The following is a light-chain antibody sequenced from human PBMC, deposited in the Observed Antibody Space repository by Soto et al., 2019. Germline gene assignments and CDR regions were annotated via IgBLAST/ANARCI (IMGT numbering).Light chain of an antibody. Sequence: DIQMTQSPSSLSASVGDRVTITCRASQGIGNDLGWYQQKPGKAPKRLIYATSTLQSGVPSRFSGSGSGTDFTLTISSLQPEDFAFYYCQQCNNWPRTFGQGTKVDIK. CDR1: QGIGND. V-gene: IGKV1-17*01. CDR2: ATS. CDR3: QQCNNWPRT. J-gene: IGKJ1*01.